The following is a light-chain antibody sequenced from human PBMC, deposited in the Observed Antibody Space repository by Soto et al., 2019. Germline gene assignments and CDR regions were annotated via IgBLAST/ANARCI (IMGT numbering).Light chain of an antibody. CDR2: AAY. Sequence: DIQMTQSPSSLSASVGDRVTITCRASQSISNHLNWYQQKPGKAPKLLIYAAYTLQSEVPSRFSGGGSGTHFTLTISGLQPEDFAPYYCQQSSSPPHTFGHGNKVEIK. CDR3: QQSSSPPHT. V-gene: IGKV1-39*01. CDR1: QSISNH. J-gene: IGKJ1*01.